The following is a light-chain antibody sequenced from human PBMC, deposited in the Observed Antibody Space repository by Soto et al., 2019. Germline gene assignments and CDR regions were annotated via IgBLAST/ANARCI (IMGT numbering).Light chain of an antibody. CDR1: SSDVGRYNR. V-gene: IGLV2-18*02. CDR3: SSYTSSSTVI. Sequence: QSALTQPPSVSGSPGQSVTISCTGTSSDVGRYNRVSWYHQPPGTAPKLMIYEVTNRPSGVPDRFSGSKSGNTASLTISGLQAEDEADYYCSSYTSSSTVIFGGGTKLTVL. CDR2: EVT. J-gene: IGLJ2*01.